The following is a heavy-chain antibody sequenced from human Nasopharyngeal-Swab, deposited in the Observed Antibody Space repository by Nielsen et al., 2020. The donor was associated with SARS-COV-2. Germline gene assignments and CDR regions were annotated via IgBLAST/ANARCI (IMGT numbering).Heavy chain of an antibody. Sequence: GGSLRLSCAASGFTFSSYSMNWVRQAPGKGLEWVSSISSSSSYIYYADSVKGRFTISRDNAKNSLYLQMNSLRAEDTAVYYCARTIAAAGPYGMDVWGQGTTVTSP. D-gene: IGHD6-13*01. CDR3: ARTIAAAGPYGMDV. CDR1: GFTFSSYS. V-gene: IGHV3-21*01. J-gene: IGHJ6*02. CDR2: ISSSSSYI.